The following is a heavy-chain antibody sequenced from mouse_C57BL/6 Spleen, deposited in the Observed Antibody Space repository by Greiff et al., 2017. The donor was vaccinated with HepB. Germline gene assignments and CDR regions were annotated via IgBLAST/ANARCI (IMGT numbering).Heavy chain of an antibody. V-gene: IGHV5-9*01. CDR2: ISGGGGNT. J-gene: IGHJ2*01. CDR3: ARANGEHYFDY. CDR1: GFTFSSYT. Sequence: DVHLVESGGGLVKPGGSLKLSCAASGFTFSSYTMSWVRQTPEKRLEWVATISGGGGNTYYPDSVKGRFTLSRDNAKNTQYMQMSSLRSEDTALYYCARANGEHYFDYWGQGTTLTVSS. D-gene: IGHD1-1*01.